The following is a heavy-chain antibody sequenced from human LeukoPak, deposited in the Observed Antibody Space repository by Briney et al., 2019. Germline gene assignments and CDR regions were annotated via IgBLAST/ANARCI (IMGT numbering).Heavy chain of an antibody. CDR2: ISWNSGSI. J-gene: IGHJ6*03. V-gene: IGHV3-9*01. D-gene: IGHD4-17*01. CDR3: AKDTTVTTYPYYYYMDV. CDR1: GFTFDDYA. Sequence: LRLSCAASGFTFDDYAMHWVRQAPGKGLEWVSGISWNSGSIGYADSVKGRFSISRDNAKNSLYLQMNSLRAEDTALYYCAKDTTVTTYPYYYYMDVWGKGTTVTVSS.